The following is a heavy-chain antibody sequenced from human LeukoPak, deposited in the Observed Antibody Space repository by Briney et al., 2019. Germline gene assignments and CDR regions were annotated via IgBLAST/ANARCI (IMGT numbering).Heavy chain of an antibody. CDR1: GGSLSSYY. CDR3: ARGKVVQDWFDP. CDR2: IYTSGST. Sequence: SETLSLACTVSGGSLSSYYLSWIRQPAGKGLEWIGRIYTSGSTNYKPSLTSRVTMSVDTSKNQFFLKLSSVTAADTAVYYWARGKVVQDWFDPWGQGTLVTVSS. J-gene: IGHJ5*02. D-gene: IGHD3-22*01. V-gene: IGHV4-4*07.